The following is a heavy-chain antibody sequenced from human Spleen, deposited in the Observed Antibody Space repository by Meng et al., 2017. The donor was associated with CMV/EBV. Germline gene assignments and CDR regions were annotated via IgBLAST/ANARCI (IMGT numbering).Heavy chain of an antibody. Sequence: GESLKISCAASGFTFSSYEMNWVRQAPGKGLEWVSYISSSGNTIYYADSVKGRFTISRDNAKNSLYLQMNSLRAEDTAVYYCAGLAYCGGDCYSDYWGQGTLVTVSS. CDR2: ISSSGNTI. CDR1: GFTFSSYE. J-gene: IGHJ4*02. D-gene: IGHD2-21*01. CDR3: AGLAYCGGDCYSDY. V-gene: IGHV3-48*03.